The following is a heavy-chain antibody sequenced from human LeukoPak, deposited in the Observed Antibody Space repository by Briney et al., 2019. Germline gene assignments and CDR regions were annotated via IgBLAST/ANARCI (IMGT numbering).Heavy chain of an antibody. CDR1: GASISSSSYY. CDR2: IYYSETT. J-gene: IGHJ5*02. V-gene: IGHV4-39*01. Sequence: SETLSLTCTVSGASISSSSYYWGWIRQPPGKGLEWIGSIYYSETTYYKPSLKSRVTISVDTSKNQRCLKLSSVTAADAAVSYCARHRYYGSESYSLNWFDPWGQGTLVTVSS. D-gene: IGHD3-10*01. CDR3: ARHRYYGSESYSLNWFDP.